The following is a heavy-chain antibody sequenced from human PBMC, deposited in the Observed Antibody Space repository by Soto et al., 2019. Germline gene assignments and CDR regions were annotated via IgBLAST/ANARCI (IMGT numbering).Heavy chain of an antibody. J-gene: IGHJ4*02. CDR1: GFTFGIYD. CDR3: VRGRDSGLYYFDS. V-gene: IGHV3-13*01. D-gene: IGHD2-21*01. CDR2: INTAGDT. Sequence: GGSLRLSCASSGFTFGIYDMHWVRQATGKGLEWVSTINTAGDTYSPGSVKGRFTISRENAKNSLYLQMNSLRVDDTAVYFCVRGRDSGLYYFDSWGQGTLVTVSS.